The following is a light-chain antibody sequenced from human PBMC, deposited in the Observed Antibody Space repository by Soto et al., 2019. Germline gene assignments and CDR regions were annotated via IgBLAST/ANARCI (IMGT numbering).Light chain of an antibody. CDR2: GAS. V-gene: IGKV3-20*01. Sequence: VLTQSPGTLSLSPGERATLSCRASQSVSSNYLGWYQQKPGQAPRLLIYGASSRATGIPDRFSGSGSGTDFTLTISRLEPEDFAVYYCRQYASSPPMYTFGQGTKLEIK. J-gene: IGKJ2*01. CDR1: QSVSSNY. CDR3: RQYASSPPMYT.